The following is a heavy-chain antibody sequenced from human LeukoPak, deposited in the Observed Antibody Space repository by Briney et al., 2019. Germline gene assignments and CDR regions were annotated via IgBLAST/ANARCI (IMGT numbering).Heavy chain of an antibody. CDR1: GFTVSSNY. CDR2: IYSGGST. D-gene: IGHD3-22*01. CDR3: AREQDYYDSSGYYQYYFDY. Sequence: GGSLRLSCAASGFTVSSNYMSWVRQAPGKGLEWVSVIYSGGSTYYADSVKGRFTISTDNSKNTLYLQMNSLRAEDTAVYYCAREQDYYDSSGYYQYYFDYWGQGTLVTVS. J-gene: IGHJ4*02. V-gene: IGHV3-66*01.